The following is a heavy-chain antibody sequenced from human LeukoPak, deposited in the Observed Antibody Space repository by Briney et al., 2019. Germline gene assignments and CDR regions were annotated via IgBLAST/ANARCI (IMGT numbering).Heavy chain of an antibody. V-gene: IGHV4-59*01. J-gene: IGHJ1*01. CDR2: IYYSGST. CDR3: ARALGYCSGGGCSEYFQH. Sequence: SETLSLTCTVSGGSISSYYWSWIRQPPGKGLEWIGYIYYSGSTNYNPSLRSRVTISVDTSKSQFSLKLSSVTAADTAVYYCARALGYCSGGGCSEYFQHWGQGTLVTVSS. D-gene: IGHD2-15*01. CDR1: GGSISSYY.